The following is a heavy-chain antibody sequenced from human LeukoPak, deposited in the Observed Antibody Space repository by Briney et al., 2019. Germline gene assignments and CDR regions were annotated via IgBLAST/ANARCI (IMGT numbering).Heavy chain of an antibody. CDR2: ISSSGSTI. CDR3: ARDVVTATTDY. V-gene: IGHV3-11*01. D-gene: IGHD2-21*02. CDR1: GFTFSDYY. J-gene: IGHJ4*02. Sequence: PGGSLRLSCAASGFTFSDYYMSWIRQAPGKGLGWVSYISSSGSTIYYADSEKGRFTISRDNANNSLYLQMNSLRAEDTAVYYCARDVVTATTDYWGQGTLVTVSS.